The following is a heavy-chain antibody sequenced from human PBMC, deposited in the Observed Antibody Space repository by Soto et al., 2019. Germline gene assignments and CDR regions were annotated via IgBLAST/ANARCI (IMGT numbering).Heavy chain of an antibody. J-gene: IGHJ4*02. Sequence: VGSLRLSCASSGFTFSDYYMSWIRQAPGKGLEWVSYISSSIDYTKYADSVKGRFTISRDNGKNSLYLQMNSLRAEDTAVYYCAKEHQPMTYFDYWGQGTLVTVS. D-gene: IGHD3-22*01. CDR3: AKEHQPMTYFDY. V-gene: IGHV3-11*05. CDR1: GFTFSDYY. CDR2: ISSSIDYT.